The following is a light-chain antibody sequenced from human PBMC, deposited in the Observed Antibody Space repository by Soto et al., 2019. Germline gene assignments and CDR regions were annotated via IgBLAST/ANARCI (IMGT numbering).Light chain of an antibody. V-gene: IGLV1-40*01. CDR3: QSYDSSLSV. CDR2: GNS. J-gene: IGLJ7*01. CDR1: SSNIGAGYD. Sequence: QSVLTQPPSVSGAPGQRVTISCTGSSSNIGAGYDVHWYQQLPGTAPKLLIYGNSNRPSGFPDRFSGSKSGTSASLAITGLHAEDEADYYCQSYDSSLSVFGGGTQLTVL.